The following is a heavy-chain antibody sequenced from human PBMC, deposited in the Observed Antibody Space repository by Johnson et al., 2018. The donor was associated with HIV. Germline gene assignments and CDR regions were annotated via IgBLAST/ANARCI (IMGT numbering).Heavy chain of an antibody. Sequence: VQLVESGGGVVQPGRSLRLSCAASGFTFSNYAMSWVRQAPGKGLEWVSGISGSGGSTYYADSEKGRFTISRDNSKNTLYLQMNSLRAEDTAVYYCAKVRRDDTDGAFDVWGQGTMVTVSS. CDR2: ISGSGGST. CDR1: GFTFSNYA. V-gene: IGHV3-23*04. CDR3: AKVRRDDTDGAFDV. D-gene: IGHD2-8*02. J-gene: IGHJ3*01.